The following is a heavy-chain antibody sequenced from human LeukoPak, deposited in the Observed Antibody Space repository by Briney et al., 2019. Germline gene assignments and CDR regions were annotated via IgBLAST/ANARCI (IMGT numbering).Heavy chain of an antibody. CDR1: GGTFSSYA. CDR2: IIPIFGTA. J-gene: IGHJ4*02. D-gene: IGHD2-2*01. Sequence: SVKVSCKASGGTFSSYAISWVRQAPRQGLEWMGGIIPIFGTANYAQKFQGRVTITADESTSTAYMELSSLRSEDTAVYYCARDYGVVPAANFFYWGQGTLVTVSS. CDR3: ARDYGVVPAANFFY. V-gene: IGHV1-69*01.